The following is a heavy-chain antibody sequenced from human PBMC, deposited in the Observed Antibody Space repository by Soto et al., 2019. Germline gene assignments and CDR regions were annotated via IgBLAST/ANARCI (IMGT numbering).Heavy chain of an antibody. J-gene: IGHJ4*02. CDR1: GFTFSSYG. CDR2: IWYDGSNK. D-gene: IGHD3-22*01. CDR3: AREGYDSGGYLPGFDY. Sequence: QVQLVESGGGVVQPGRSLRLSCAASGFTFSSYGMHWVRQAPGKGLEWVAGIWYDGSNKYYADYVKGRFTISRDNSKNTVDLQMNSVRAEDTAVYYCAREGYDSGGYLPGFDYWGQGTLVTVSS. V-gene: IGHV3-33*01.